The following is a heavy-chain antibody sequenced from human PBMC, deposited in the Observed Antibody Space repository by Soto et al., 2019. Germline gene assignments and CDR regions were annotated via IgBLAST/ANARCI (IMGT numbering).Heavy chain of an antibody. CDR3: ARVTYYDFWSGYSNPYYYYGMDV. CDR2: IYYGGST. CDR1: GGSISSYY. Sequence: SETLSLTCTVSGGSISSYYWSWIRQPPGKGLEWIGYIYYGGSTNYNPSLKSRVTISVDTSKNQFSLKLSSVTAADTAVYYCARVTYYDFWSGYSNPYYYYGMDVWGQGTTVTVSS. V-gene: IGHV4-59*01. J-gene: IGHJ6*02. D-gene: IGHD3-3*01.